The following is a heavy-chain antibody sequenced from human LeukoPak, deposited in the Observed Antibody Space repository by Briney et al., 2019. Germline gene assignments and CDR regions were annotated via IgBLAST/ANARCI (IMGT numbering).Heavy chain of an antibody. D-gene: IGHD3-3*01. CDR2: INHSGST. Sequence: SETLSLTCAVYGGSFSGYYWSWIRQPPGKGLEWIGEINHSGSTNYNPSLKSRVTISVDTSKNQFSLKLSSVTAADTAVYYCARGLLLRETYYDFWSGLKVFDPWGQGTLVTVSS. CDR3: ARGLLLRETYYDFWSGLKVFDP. CDR1: GGSFSGYY. V-gene: IGHV4-34*01. J-gene: IGHJ5*02.